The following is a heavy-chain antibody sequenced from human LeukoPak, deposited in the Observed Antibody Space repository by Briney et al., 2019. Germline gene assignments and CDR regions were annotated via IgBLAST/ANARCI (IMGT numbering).Heavy chain of an antibody. J-gene: IGHJ3*02. CDR3: ARGAGTTVTTKGAFDI. V-gene: IGHV4-59*01. CDR2: IYYSGST. CDR1: GGSISSYY. D-gene: IGHD4-17*01. Sequence: SETLSLTCTVSGGSISSYYWSWIRQPPGKGLEWFGYIYYSGSTNYNPSLKSRVTISVDTSKNQFSLKLSSVTAADTAVYYCARGAGTTVTTKGAFDIWGQGTMVTVSS.